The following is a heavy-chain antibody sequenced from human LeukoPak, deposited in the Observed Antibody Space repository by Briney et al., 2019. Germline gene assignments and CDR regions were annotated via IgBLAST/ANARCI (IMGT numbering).Heavy chain of an antibody. CDR1: GFTFRTYG. Sequence: PGRSLRLSCAASGFTFRTYGMHWVRQAPGKGLEWVSFIRFDELDRYYADSVKGRFFISRDNSRSTLYLQMNSLRAEDTAVYYCARTHCSDGSCLSPYYYYYLDVWGKGTTVTVSS. J-gene: IGHJ6*03. CDR2: IRFDELDR. V-gene: IGHV3-33*01. D-gene: IGHD2-15*01. CDR3: ARTHCSDGSCLSPYYYYYLDV.